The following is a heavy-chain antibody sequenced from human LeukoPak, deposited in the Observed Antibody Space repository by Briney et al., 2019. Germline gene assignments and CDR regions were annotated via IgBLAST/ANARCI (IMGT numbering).Heavy chain of an antibody. CDR3: AKDRGYELPNYYGMDV. J-gene: IGHJ6*02. CDR1: GFTFSSYA. D-gene: IGHD5-12*01. Sequence: PGGSLRLSCAGSGFTFSSYAMSWVRQAPGKGLEWVSTISGSGGAGTYYADSVKGRFTISRDNSKNTLYLQMNSLRAEDTAVYYCAKDRGYELPNYYGMDVWGQGTTVTVSS. V-gene: IGHV3-23*01. CDR2: ISGSGGAGT.